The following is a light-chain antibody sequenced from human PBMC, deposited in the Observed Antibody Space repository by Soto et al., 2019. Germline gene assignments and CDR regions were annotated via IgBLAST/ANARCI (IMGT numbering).Light chain of an antibody. J-gene: IGKJ2*01. CDR3: QQRSNWPPLYT. CDR2: DAS. CDR1: QSVSSY. V-gene: IGKV3-11*01. Sequence: EIVLTQSPATLSLSPGERATLSCRASQSVSSYLAWYQQKPGQAPRLLIYDASNRATGIPARFSGSGSGTEFTHTISSPEPEDFAVYYCQQRSNWPPLYTFGQGTKLEIK.